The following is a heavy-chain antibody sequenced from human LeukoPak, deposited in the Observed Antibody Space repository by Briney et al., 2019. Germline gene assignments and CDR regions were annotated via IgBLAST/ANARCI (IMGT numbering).Heavy chain of an antibody. Sequence: PGGSLRLSCTASGLTFSTSGFNWVRQAPGKGLEWVASIGPTGSDGYHADSIKGRFTISRDNANNFLYLQMNSLRAEDTAVYYCATETNGRHYDYWGQGTLLTVSS. D-gene: IGHD1-14*01. CDR2: IGPTGSDG. CDR1: GLTFSTSG. J-gene: IGHJ4*02. V-gene: IGHV3-21*06. CDR3: ATETNGRHYDY.